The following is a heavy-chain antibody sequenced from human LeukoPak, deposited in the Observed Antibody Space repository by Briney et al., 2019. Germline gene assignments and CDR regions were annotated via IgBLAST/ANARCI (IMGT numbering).Heavy chain of an antibody. CDR1: GFSLSSYG. CDR3: ARGNRPVFDY. J-gene: IGHJ4*02. CDR2: IWYDGSNK. D-gene: IGHD1-14*01. Sequence: GGSLRLSCAASGFSLSSYGIHWVRQAPGKGLEWVAVIWYDGSNKYYADSVKGRFTISRDNSKNTLYLQVNSLRAEDTAVYYCARGNRPVFDYWGQGTLVTVSS. V-gene: IGHV3-33*01.